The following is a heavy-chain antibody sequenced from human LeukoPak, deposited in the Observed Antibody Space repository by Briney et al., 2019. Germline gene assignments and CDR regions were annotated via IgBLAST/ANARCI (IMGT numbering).Heavy chain of an antibody. Sequence: SETLSLTCTVSGGSISSYYWSWIRQPPGKGLEWIGYIYYSGSTNYNPSLKSRVTISVDTSNNQFSLKLSSVTAADTAVYYCARVRYSSGWYDGLDYWGQGTLVTVSS. CDR2: IYYSGST. V-gene: IGHV4-59*01. D-gene: IGHD6-19*01. CDR1: GGSISSYY. CDR3: ARVRYSSGWYDGLDY. J-gene: IGHJ4*02.